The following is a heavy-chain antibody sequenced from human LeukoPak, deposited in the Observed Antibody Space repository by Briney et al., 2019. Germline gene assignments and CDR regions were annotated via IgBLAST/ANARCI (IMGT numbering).Heavy chain of an antibody. CDR1: GYTFTSYD. D-gene: IGHD3-22*01. CDR3: ARGPHDSSGYYGVY. V-gene: IGHV1-8*03. CDR2: MNPNSGST. Sequence: ASVKVSCKASGYTFTSYDINWVRQATGQGLEWMGWMNPNSGSTGYAQKFQGRVTITRNTSISTAYMELSSLRSEDTAVYYCARGPHDSSGYYGVYWGQGTLVTVSS. J-gene: IGHJ4*02.